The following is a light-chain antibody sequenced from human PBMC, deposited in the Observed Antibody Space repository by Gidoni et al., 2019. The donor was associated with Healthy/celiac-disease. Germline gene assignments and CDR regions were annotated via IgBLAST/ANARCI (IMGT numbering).Light chain of an antibody. CDR1: QGISSW. V-gene: IGKV1-12*01. J-gene: IGKJ4*01. CDR2: AAS. CDR3: QQANSFPPLT. Sequence: DLQMTQSPSSVSASVGDRVTITCRTSQGISSWLAWYQQKPGKAPKLLIYAASSLQSGVPARFSGSGSGTDFTLTIRRLQPEDCGTYYCQQANSFPPLTFGGGTKVEIK.